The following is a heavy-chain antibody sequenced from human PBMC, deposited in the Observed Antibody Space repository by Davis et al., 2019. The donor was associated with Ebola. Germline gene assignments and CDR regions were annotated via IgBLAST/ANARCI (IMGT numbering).Heavy chain of an antibody. J-gene: IGHJ3*02. V-gene: IGHV3-48*02. CDR2: ISSSSSTM. D-gene: IGHD6-19*01. CDR1: GFTFSSYS. Sequence: GESLKISCAASGFTFSSYSMNWVRQAPGKGLEWVSYISSSSSTMYYADSVKGRFTISRDNAKNSLYLQMNSLRDEDTAVYYCARDSLTQWSDAFDIWGQGTMVTVSS. CDR3: ARDSLTQWSDAFDI.